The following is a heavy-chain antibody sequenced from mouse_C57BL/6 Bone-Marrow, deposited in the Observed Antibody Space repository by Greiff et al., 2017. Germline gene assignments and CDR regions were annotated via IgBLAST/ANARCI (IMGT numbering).Heavy chain of an antibody. Sequence: QVQLQQPGAELVRPGTSVKLSCKASGYTFTSYWMHWVKQRPGQGLEWIGVIDPSASYTNYNQKFKGKATLTVDTSSSTAYMQLSSLTSEDSAVYYCANTTPMDYWGQGTSVTVSS. CDR3: ANTTPMDY. V-gene: IGHV1-59*01. D-gene: IGHD1-1*01. J-gene: IGHJ4*01. CDR2: IDPSASYT. CDR1: GYTFTSYW.